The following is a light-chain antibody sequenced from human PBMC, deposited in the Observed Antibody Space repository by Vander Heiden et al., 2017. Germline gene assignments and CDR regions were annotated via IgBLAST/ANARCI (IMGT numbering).Light chain of an antibody. CDR3: QVWDSSSDHRV. J-gene: IGLJ1*01. CDR1: TIGSKS. Sequence: SYVLTQPPSVSVAPGKTARTTCGGKTIGSKSVHWYQTKPRQAPGLVVYDDSGRSSGVPERFSGSNSGNTATLTISRVEAGDEADYYCQVWDSSSDHRVFGTGTKVTVL. V-gene: IGLV3-21*03. CDR2: DDS.